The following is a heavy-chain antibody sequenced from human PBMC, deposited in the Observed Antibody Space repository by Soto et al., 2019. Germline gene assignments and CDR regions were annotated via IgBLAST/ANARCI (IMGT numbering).Heavy chain of an antibody. Sequence: GASVKVSCKASGYTFTGYYMHWVRQAPGQGLEWMGWINPNSGGTNYAQKFQGWVTMTRDTSISTAYMELSRLRSDDTAVYYCARSGSGWYSAVDYWGQRTPVTVSS. V-gene: IGHV1-2*04. CDR1: GYTFTGYY. CDR2: INPNSGGT. J-gene: IGHJ4*02. D-gene: IGHD6-19*01. CDR3: ARSGSGWYSAVDY.